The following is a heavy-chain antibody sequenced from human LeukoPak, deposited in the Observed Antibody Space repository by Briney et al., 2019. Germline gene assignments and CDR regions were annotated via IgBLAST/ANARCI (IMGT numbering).Heavy chain of an antibody. J-gene: IGHJ5*02. Sequence: SETLSLTCTVSGGSISSGSYYWSWIRQPAGKGLEWIGRIYTSGSTNYNPSLKSRVTISVDTSKNQFSLKLSSVTAADTAVYYCARIAMVAATQWFDPWGQGTLVTVSS. D-gene: IGHD2-15*01. V-gene: IGHV4-61*02. CDR2: IYTSGST. CDR3: ARIAMVAATQWFDP. CDR1: GGSISSGSYY.